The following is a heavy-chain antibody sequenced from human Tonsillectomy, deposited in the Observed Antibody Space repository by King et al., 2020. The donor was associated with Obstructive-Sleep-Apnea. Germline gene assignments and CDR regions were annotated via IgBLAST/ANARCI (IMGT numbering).Heavy chain of an antibody. J-gene: IGHJ5*02. Sequence: VQLVESGGGLVKPGGSLRLSCAASGLTFSDYYMSWIRQAPGKGLEWISYISSSGTYTNYAETVKVRFPISIDNAKNSVHLQMNSLKAEDTAVYYCARGGELEYGDLPHNWFDPWGQGTLVTVSS. CDR1: GLTFSDYY. CDR3: ARGGELEYGDLPHNWFDP. V-gene: IGHV3-11*06. CDR2: ISSSGTYT. D-gene: IGHD4-17*01.